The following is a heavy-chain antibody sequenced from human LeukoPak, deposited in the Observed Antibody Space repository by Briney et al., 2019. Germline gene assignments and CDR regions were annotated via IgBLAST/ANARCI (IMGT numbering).Heavy chain of an antibody. CDR3: ARDKADYDSSGYDELYYYYYMDV. D-gene: IGHD3-22*01. Sequence: GGSLRLSCAASGFTFSSYSMNWVRQAPGKGLEWVSSISSSSSYIYYADSVKGRFTISRDNAKNSLYLQMNSLRAEDTAVYYCARDKADYDSSGYDELYYYYYMDVWGKGTTVTVSS. CDR1: GFTFSSYS. CDR2: ISSSSSYI. V-gene: IGHV3-21*01. J-gene: IGHJ6*03.